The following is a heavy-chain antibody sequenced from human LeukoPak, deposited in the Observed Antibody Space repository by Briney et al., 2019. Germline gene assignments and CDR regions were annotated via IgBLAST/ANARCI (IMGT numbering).Heavy chain of an antibody. CDR3: ARAHPDTAMVPFY. V-gene: IGHV3-30*01. J-gene: IGHJ4*02. CDR2: ISYDGTNK. Sequence: PGGSLRLSCAASGFTFSNYAVHWVRPAPGKGLEWVAVISYDGTNKYYADSVKGRFTISRDNSKNTLSLQMNSLTTEDTAVYYCARAHPDTAMVPFYWGQGTLVTVSS. CDR1: GFTFSNYA. D-gene: IGHD5-18*01.